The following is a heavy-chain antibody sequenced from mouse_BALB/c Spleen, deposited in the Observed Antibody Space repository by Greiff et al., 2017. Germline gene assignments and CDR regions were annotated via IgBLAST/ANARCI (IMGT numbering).Heavy chain of an antibody. CDR2: INPSNGRT. J-gene: IGHJ4*01. CDR1: GYAFTNYL. V-gene: IGHV1-54*01. Sequence: QVQLQQSGAELVRPGTSVKVSCKASGYAFTNYLIEWVKQRPGQGLEWIGEINPSNGRTNYNEKFKSKATLTVDKSSSTAYMQLSSLTSEDSAVYYCARGDLYYAMDYWGQGTSVTVSS. D-gene: IGHD3-3*01. CDR3: ARGDLYYAMDY.